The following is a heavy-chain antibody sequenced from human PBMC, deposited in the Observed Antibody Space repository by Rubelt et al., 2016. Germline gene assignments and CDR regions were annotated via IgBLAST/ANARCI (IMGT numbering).Heavy chain of an antibody. CDR1: GGSISSRSYY. J-gene: IGHJ3*02. CDR2: IYYSGST. CDR3: ARAARSLVRDILTGYYSEHDDAFDI. Sequence: QLQLQESGPGLVKPSETLSLTCTVSGGSISSRSYYWGWIRQPPGKGLEWIGSIYYSGSTYYNPSLKSRVTIPVDTSKNRFSLKVSSVTAADTAVYYCARAARSLVRDILTGYYSEHDDAFDIWGQGTMVTVSS. V-gene: IGHV4-39*07. D-gene: IGHD3-9*01.